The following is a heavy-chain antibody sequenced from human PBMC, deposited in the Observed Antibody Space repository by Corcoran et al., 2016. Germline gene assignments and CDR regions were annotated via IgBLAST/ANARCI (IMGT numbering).Heavy chain of an antibody. V-gene: IGHV4-38-2*02. CDR2: IYHSGST. D-gene: IGHD3-22*01. Sequence: QVQLQESGPGLVKPSETRSLTGTVSGYSISSGYYWGWIRQPPGKGLEWIGSIYHSGSTYYNPSLKSRVTISVDTSKNQFSLKMTSVTAADTAVYYCASSRWYYYASSALTGLWLYGMDVWGQGTTVTVSS. CDR1: GYSISSGYY. CDR3: ASSRWYYYASSALTGLWLYGMDV. J-gene: IGHJ6*02.